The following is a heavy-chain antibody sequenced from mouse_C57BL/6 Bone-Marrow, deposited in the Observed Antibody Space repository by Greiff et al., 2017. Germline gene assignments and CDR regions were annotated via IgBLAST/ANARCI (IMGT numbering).Heavy chain of an antibody. V-gene: IGHV1-69*01. CDR2: IDPSDSYT. CDR1: GYTFTSYW. D-gene: IGHD2-12*01. CDR3: AKGYYKDAMDY. Sequence: QVQLQQPGAELVMPGASVKLSCKASGYTFTSYWMHWVKQRPGQGLEWIGEIDPSDSYTNYNQKFKGKSTLTVDKSSSTAYMQLSSLTSEDSAVYYCAKGYYKDAMDYWGQGTSVTVSS. J-gene: IGHJ4*01.